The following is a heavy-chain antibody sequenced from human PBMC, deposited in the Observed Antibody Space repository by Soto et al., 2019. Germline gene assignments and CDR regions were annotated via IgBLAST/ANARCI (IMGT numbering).Heavy chain of an antibody. D-gene: IGHD2-8*01. CDR3: ARGLIVHYDIDY. Sequence: QVQLQESGPGLVKPSQTLSLTCTVSGGSISSGEYYWSWIRQPPGKGLEWIGYIYYSGSTYYNPSLKSRVTISVDTSKNRCSLKLSSVTAADTAVYYCARGLIVHYDIDYWGQGTLVTVSS. V-gene: IGHV4-30-4*01. CDR2: IYYSGST. J-gene: IGHJ4*02. CDR1: GGSISSGEYY.